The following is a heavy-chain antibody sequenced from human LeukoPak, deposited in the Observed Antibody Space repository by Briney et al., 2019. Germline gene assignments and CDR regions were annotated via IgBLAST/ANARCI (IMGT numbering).Heavy chain of an antibody. J-gene: IGHJ6*02. V-gene: IGHV1-18*01. CDR3: ARVFFTMVRGVINYYYGMDV. Sequence: ASVKVSCKASGYTFTSYGISWVRQAPGKGLEWMGWISAYNGNTNYAQKLQGRVTMTTDTSTSTAYMELRSLRSDDTAVYYCARVFFTMVRGVINYYYGMDVWGQGTTVTVSS. CDR2: ISAYNGNT. CDR1: GYTFTSYG. D-gene: IGHD3-10*01.